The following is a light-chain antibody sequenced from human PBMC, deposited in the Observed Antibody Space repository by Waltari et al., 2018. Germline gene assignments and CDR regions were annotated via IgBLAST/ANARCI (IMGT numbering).Light chain of an antibody. CDR3: QQYDNWPIT. V-gene: IGKV3-15*01. Sequence: EIVMTQSPATLSVSPGERVTLSCRPSQSVRSSLAWYQQKPGQSPRLLIYGASTRATGSPARFSGSGSVTGFTLTISSLQSEDFALYFCQQYDNWPITFGQGTRLEIK. CDR2: GAS. J-gene: IGKJ5*01. CDR1: QSVRSS.